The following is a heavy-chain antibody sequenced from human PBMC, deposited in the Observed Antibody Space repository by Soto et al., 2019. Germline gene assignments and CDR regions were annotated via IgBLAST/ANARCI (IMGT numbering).Heavy chain of an antibody. CDR3: ARALFPDVDIYAMDV. D-gene: IGHD2-2*03. CDR2: IWNDGSNK. Sequence: QVQLVESGGGVVQPGRSLRLSCAASRFTFRDHAMHWVRQAPGKGREWLAIIWNDGSNKFYAGSVKGRFTISRDNSKNTAYLQMNTLSAEDTAVYYCARALFPDVDIYAMDVWGQGTTVTVS. V-gene: IGHV3-33*01. CDR1: RFTFRDHA. J-gene: IGHJ6*02.